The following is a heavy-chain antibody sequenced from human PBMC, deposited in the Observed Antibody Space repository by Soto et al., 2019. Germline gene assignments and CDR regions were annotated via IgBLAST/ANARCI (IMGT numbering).Heavy chain of an antibody. Sequence: EVQLVESGGGLVQPGGSLRLSCAASGFTFSSYSMNWVRQAPGKGLEWVSYISSSSSTIYYADSVKGRFTISRDNAKNSLYLQMNSLRDEDTDVYYCARWEDIVVVPAATYYYYGMDVWGQGTTVTVSS. J-gene: IGHJ6*02. D-gene: IGHD2-2*01. CDR2: ISSSSSTI. V-gene: IGHV3-48*02. CDR1: GFTFSSYS. CDR3: ARWEDIVVVPAATYYYYGMDV.